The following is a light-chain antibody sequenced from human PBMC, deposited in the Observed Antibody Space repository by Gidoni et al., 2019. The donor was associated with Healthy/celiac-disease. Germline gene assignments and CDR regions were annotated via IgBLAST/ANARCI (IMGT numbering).Light chain of an antibody. J-gene: IGLJ1*01. CDR2: GKN. CDR3: NSRDSSGNHV. V-gene: IGLV3-19*01. CDR1: SLRSYY. Sequence: SSELTPYPPVSVALGQTVRITCQGDSLRSYYASWYQKKPGQAPVLVIYGKNNRPSGIPDRFSGSRSGNTASLTITGAQAEDEADYYCNSRDSSGNHVFGTGTKVTVL.